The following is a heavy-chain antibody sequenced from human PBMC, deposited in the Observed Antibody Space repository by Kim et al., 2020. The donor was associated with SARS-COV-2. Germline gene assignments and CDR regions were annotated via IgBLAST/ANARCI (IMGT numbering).Heavy chain of an antibody. D-gene: IGHD6-19*01. J-gene: IGHJ6*02. Sequence: FTISRDNSKNTLYLQMNSLRAEDTAVYYCAKGGYIGSGSHGVYYYYGMDVWGQGTTVTVSS. CDR3: AKGGYIGSGSHGVYYYYGMDV. V-gene: IGHV3-23*03.